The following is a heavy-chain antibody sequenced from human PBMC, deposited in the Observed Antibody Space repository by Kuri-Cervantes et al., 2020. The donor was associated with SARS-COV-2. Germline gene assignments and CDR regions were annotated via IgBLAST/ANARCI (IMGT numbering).Heavy chain of an antibody. J-gene: IGHJ3*02. CDR2: IRSKPNNYAT. Sequence: GGSLRLSCAASGFTFSGSAIHWVRQASGKGLEWVGRIRSKPNNYATAYTASVKGRFTISRDDSENTAYLQMNSLKTEDTAVYYCARSTPFRRLVVISQGGAFDIWGQGTMVTVSS. CDR3: ARSTPFRRLVVISQGGAFDI. V-gene: IGHV3-73*01. D-gene: IGHD3-22*01. CDR1: GFTFSGSA.